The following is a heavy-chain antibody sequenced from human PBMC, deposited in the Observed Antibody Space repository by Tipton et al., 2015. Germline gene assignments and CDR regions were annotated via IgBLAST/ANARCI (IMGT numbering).Heavy chain of an antibody. D-gene: IGHD2-21*02. CDR1: GGSFSGYY. V-gene: IGHV4-34*01. J-gene: IGHJ4*02. Sequence: TLSLTCAVYGGSFSGYYWSWIRQPPGTGLEWIGEINRSGSTNYNPSLKSRVTISVDTSKIQFSLKLTSVTAADTALYYCARRRVVVTATFDYWGQGILVTVSS. CDR3: ARRRVVVTATFDY. CDR2: INRSGST.